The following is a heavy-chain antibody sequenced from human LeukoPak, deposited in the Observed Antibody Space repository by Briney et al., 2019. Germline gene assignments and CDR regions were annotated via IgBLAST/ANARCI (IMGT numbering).Heavy chain of an antibody. CDR1: GGSISSYY. CDR2: IYYGGST. D-gene: IGHD3-22*01. Sequence: SETLSLTCTVSGGSISSYYWSWIRQPPGKGLEWIGYIYYGGSTNYNPSLKSRVTISVDTSKNQFSLKLSSVTAADTAVYYCARHFYYDSSGYYAGCFDYWGQGTLVTVSS. V-gene: IGHV4-59*08. J-gene: IGHJ4*02. CDR3: ARHFYYDSSGYYAGCFDY.